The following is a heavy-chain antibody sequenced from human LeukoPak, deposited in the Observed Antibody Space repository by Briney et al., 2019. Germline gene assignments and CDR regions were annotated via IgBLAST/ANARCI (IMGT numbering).Heavy chain of an antibody. CDR3: ARRTTYFGWRPSESPSCFDY. Sequence: GASVKVSCKASGYTFTSYGISWVRQAPGQGLEWMGWISAYNGNTNYAQKLQGRVTMTTDTSTSTAYMELRSLRSDDTAVYYCARRTTYFGWRPSESPSCFDYWGQGTLVTVSS. V-gene: IGHV1-18*01. D-gene: IGHD3-9*01. J-gene: IGHJ4*02. CDR2: ISAYNGNT. CDR1: GYTFTSYG.